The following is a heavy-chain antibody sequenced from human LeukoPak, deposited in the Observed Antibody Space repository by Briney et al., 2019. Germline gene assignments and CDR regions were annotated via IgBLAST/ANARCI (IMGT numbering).Heavy chain of an antibody. V-gene: IGHV4-59*01. D-gene: IGHD6-6*01. CDR3: ARGGIAARPSWFDP. CDR1: GGSISSYY. CDR2: IYYSGGT. J-gene: IGHJ5*02. Sequence: SETLSLTCTVSGGSISSYYWSWIRQPPGKGLEWIGYIYYSGGTNYSPSLKSRVTISVDTSKNQFSLKLSSVTAADTAVYYYARGGIAARPSWFDPWGQGTLVTVSS.